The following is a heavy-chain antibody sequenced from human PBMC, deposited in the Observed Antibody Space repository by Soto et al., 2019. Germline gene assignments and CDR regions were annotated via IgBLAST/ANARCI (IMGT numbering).Heavy chain of an antibody. J-gene: IGHJ4*02. V-gene: IGHV1-18*01. CDR2: ISAYNGNT. CDR3: AWSIAVAGSFDY. CDR1: GYTFTSYG. Sequence: AAVKVSCKASGYTFTSYGISWLRQAPGQGLEWVGWISAYNGNTNYAQKLQGRVTMTTDTSTSTAYMELRSLRSDDTAVYFCAWSIAVAGSFDYWGQGTLVTVPS. D-gene: IGHD6-19*01.